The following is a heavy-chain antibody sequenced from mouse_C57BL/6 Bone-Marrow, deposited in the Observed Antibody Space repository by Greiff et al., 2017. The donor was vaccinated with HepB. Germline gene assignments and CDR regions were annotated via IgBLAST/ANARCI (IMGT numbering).Heavy chain of an antibody. CDR2: IRNKANGYTT. J-gene: IGHJ4*01. V-gene: IGHV7-3*01. Sequence: DVMLVESGGGLVQPGGSLSLSCAASGFNFTDYYMSWVRQPPGKALEWLGFIRNKANGYTTEYSASVKGRFTISRDNSQSILYLQMNALRAEDSATYYCARGITTVVYYYAMDYWGQGTSVTVSS. CDR1: GFNFTDYY. CDR3: ARGITTVVYYYAMDY. D-gene: IGHD1-1*01.